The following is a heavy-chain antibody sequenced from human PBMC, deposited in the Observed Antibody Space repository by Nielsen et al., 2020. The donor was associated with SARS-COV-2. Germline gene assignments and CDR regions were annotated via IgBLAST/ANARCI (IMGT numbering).Heavy chain of an antibody. D-gene: IGHD2-21*02. Sequence: GGSLRLSCAASGFTFDDYAMHWVRQAPGKGLEWVSGISWNSGSIGYADSVKGRFTISRDNAKNSLYLQMNSLRAEDTALYYCAKLCGGDCHGPGYWGQGTLVTVSS. CDR2: ISWNSGSI. CDR3: AKLCGGDCHGPGY. CDR1: GFTFDDYA. V-gene: IGHV3-9*01. J-gene: IGHJ4*02.